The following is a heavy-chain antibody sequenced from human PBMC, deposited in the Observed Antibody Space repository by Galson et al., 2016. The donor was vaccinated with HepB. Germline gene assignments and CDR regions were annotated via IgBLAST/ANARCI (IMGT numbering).Heavy chain of an antibody. J-gene: IGHJ6*02. CDR3: AKDGRDAYNFNDYYYAMDV. D-gene: IGHD5-24*01. CDR2: ISYDGNNK. Sequence: SLRLSCAASGFTFRSYGMHWVRQAPGKGLEWVAVISYDGNNKYYADSVKGRFTISRDNSKNPLYLQMNSLRAEDTAVYYCAKDGRDAYNFNDYYYAMDVWGQGTPGTVSS. CDR1: GFTFRSYG. V-gene: IGHV3-30*18.